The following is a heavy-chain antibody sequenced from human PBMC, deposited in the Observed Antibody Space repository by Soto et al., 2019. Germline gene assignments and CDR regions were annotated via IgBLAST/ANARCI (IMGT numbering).Heavy chain of an antibody. V-gene: IGHV3-23*01. CDR2: ISGGGGST. D-gene: IGHD1-26*01. CDR3: RIGLELLQIYYYYGMDG. J-gene: IGHJ6*02. Sequence: GGSLRLSCAASGFTFSSYAMSWVRQAPGKGLEWVSAISGGGGSTYYADSVKGRFTISRDNSKNTLYLQMNSLRAEDTAVYYCRIGLELLQIYYYYGMDGWGQGTTVTVSS. CDR1: GFTFSSYA.